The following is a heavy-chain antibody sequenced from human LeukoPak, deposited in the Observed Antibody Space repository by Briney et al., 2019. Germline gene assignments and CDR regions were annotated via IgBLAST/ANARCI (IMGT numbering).Heavy chain of an antibody. D-gene: IGHD6-13*01. J-gene: IGHJ5*02. V-gene: IGHV4-34*01. CDR1: GGSFSGYY. CDR3: AKGRPSYSSRRYNWFDP. Sequence: SETLSLTCAVYGGSFSGYYWSWIRQPPGKGLEWIGEINHSGSTNYNPSLKSRVTISVDTSKNQFSLKLSSVTAADTAVYYCAKGRPSYSSRRYNWFDPWGQGTLVTVSS. CDR2: INHSGST.